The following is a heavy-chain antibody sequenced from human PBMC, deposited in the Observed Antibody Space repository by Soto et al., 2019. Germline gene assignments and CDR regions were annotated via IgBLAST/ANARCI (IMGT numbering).Heavy chain of an antibody. D-gene: IGHD3-3*01. CDR3: ARLRDLWDDYYYKAFDS. J-gene: IGHJ3*02. Sequence: QVPLQQWGAGLLKPSETLSLTCAVYSGSFSGYYWSWIRQPPGKGLEWIGEINHRGRTNCNPSLKRRGNISVKKSKNKFSLKPDSVTAADTAVYYCARLRDLWDDYYYKAFDSWGQETLVTVSS. CDR2: INHRGRT. CDR1: SGSFSGYY. V-gene: IGHV4-34*01.